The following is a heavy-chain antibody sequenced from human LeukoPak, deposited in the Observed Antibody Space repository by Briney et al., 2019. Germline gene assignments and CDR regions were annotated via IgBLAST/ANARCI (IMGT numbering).Heavy chain of an antibody. CDR2: ISGSGVTT. CDR1: GFTFSSYA. V-gene: IGHV3-23*01. CDR3: ARDGRYFDWLLGGYFQH. D-gene: IGHD3-9*01. J-gene: IGHJ1*01. Sequence: GGSLRLSCAASGFTFSSYAMNWVRQAPGKGLEWVSIISGSGVTTDFADSVKGRFTISRDNSKNTLYLQMNSLRAEDTAVYYCARDGRYFDWLLGGYFQHWGQGTLVTVSS.